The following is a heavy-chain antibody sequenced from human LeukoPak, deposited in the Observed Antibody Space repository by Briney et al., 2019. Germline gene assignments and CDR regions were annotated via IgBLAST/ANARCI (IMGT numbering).Heavy chain of an antibody. CDR3: ARDQIASAGPYDY. Sequence: SQTLSLTCAISGDRVSSNNAAWSWIRQSPSRGLEWLGRTYYRSKWYNDYAVSVKSRITINPDTSKNQFSLQLNSVTPEDTAVYFCARDQIASAGPYDYWGQGTLVTVSS. J-gene: IGHJ4*02. CDR2: TYYRSKWYN. CDR1: GDRVSSNNAA. D-gene: IGHD6-13*01. V-gene: IGHV6-1*01.